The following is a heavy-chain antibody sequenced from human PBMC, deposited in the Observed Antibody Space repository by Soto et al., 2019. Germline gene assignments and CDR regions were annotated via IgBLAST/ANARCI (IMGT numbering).Heavy chain of an antibody. J-gene: IGHJ4*02. V-gene: IGHV1-18*04. D-gene: IGHD3-3*01. CDR1: GHTFTSYG. Sequence: ASVKVSCKASGHTFTSYGISWVRQASGQVLQWMGWISAYNGNTNYAQTLQGRVTMTTATSTSTAYMGLRRLRSDDTAVYYCPRAGYDFWSGYPTLDYWGQGTLVTVSS. CDR2: ISAYNGNT. CDR3: PRAGYDFWSGYPTLDY.